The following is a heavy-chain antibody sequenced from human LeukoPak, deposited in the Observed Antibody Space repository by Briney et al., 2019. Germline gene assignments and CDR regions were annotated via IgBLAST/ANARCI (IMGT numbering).Heavy chain of an antibody. D-gene: IGHD3-9*01. CDR1: SGSISSYY. J-gene: IGHJ6*02. V-gene: IGHV4-59*08. CDR3: ARSSYYYIFLEV. Sequence: PSETLSLTCTVSSGSISSYYSSWIRQPPGKGLEWIGYIDYSGSTNCNPPLKSRVTMSVDTSKSQFSMRLTSVTAADTAVYYCARSSYYYIFLEVWGHGTTVTVSS. CDR2: IDYSGST.